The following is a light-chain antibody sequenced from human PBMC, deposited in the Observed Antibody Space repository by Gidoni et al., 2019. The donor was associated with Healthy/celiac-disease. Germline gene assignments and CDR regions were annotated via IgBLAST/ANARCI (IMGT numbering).Light chain of an antibody. CDR2: KAS. CDR1: QSISSW. CDR3: QQYNSYSRT. V-gene: IGKV1-5*03. J-gene: IGKJ1*01. Sequence: DIQMTQSPSTLSASVGDRVTITCRASQSISSWLAWYQQKPGKAPKLLIYKASSLESGVPSRFSASGSGTEFTLTISSLQPDDFATYYCQQYNSYSRTFXQXTKVEIK.